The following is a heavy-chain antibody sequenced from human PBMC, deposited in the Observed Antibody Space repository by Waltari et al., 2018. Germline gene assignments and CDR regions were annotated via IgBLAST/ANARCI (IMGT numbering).Heavy chain of an antibody. D-gene: IGHD1-26*01. CDR1: GFTSSSYS. J-gene: IGHJ4*02. CDR3: ARDPPVMVVGVSFDY. Sequence: EVQLVESGGGLVQPGGSLRLSCAASGFTSSSYSINWVGQGPGKGLEGISYSSSSGSPKYYADSVRGRFTISRDNAKNAVYLQRNSLRAEDTAVYYCARDPPVMVVGVSFDYWGQGTLVTVSS. CDR2: SSSSGSPK. V-gene: IGHV3-48*04.